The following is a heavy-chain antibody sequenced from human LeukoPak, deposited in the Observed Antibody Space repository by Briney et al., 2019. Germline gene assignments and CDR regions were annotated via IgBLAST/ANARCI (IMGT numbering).Heavy chain of an antibody. CDR2: IRYDGSNK. J-gene: IGHJ6*03. CDR3: ARDRVYYYYYLNV. Sequence: PGGSLRLSCAASGFTFSSYGMHWVRQAPGKGLEWVAFIRYDGSNKYYADSVKGRFTISRDNSKNTLYLQMNSLRAEDTAVYYCARDRVYYYYYLNVGGKGTTVTVSS. V-gene: IGHV3-30*02. CDR1: GFTFSSYG.